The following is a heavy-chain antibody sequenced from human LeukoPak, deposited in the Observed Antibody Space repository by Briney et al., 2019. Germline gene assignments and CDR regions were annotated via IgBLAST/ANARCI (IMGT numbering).Heavy chain of an antibody. CDR1: GFTFGDYA. V-gene: IGHV3-7*01. CDR3: ARDWGLTYYYFYYYMDV. Sequence: GGSLRLSCTASGFTFGDYAMSWVRQAPGKGLEWVANIKQDGSEKYYVDSVKGRFTISRDNAKNSLYLQMNSLRGEDTAVYYCARDWGLTYYYFYYYMDVWGKGTTVTVSS. J-gene: IGHJ6*03. D-gene: IGHD3-10*01. CDR2: IKQDGSEK.